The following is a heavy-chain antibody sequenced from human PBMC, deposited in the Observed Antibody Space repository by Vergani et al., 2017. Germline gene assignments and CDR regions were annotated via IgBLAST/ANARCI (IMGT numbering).Heavy chain of an antibody. CDR1: GFTFSSYG. CDR2: ISYDGSNK. CDR3: ARDRRYFDGYNPLGY. V-gene: IGHV3-30*03. D-gene: IGHD5-24*01. Sequence: QVQLVESGGGVVQPGRSLRLSCAASGFTFSSYGMHWVRQAPGKGLEWVAVISYDGSNKYYADSVKGRFTISRDNSKNTLYLQMNSLRAEDTAVYYCARDRRYFDGYNPLGYWGQGTLVTVSS. J-gene: IGHJ4*02.